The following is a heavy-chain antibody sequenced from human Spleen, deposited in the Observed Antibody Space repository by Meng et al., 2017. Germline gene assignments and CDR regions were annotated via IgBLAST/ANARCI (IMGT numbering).Heavy chain of an antibody. V-gene: IGHV1-3*01. CDR1: GYTFTSYA. CDR2: INAGNGNT. J-gene: IGHJ4*02. CDR3: ARPSIVGATFDY. Sequence: LVQSGAEVTKPGASVKGSCKASGYTFTSYAMHWVRQAPGQRLEWMGWINAGNGNTKYSQKFQGRVTITRDTSASTAYMELSSLRSEDTAVYYCARPSIVGATFDYWGQGTLVTVSS. D-gene: IGHD1-26*01.